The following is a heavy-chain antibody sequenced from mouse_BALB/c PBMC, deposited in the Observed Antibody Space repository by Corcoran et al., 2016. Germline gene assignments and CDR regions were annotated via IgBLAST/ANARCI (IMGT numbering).Heavy chain of an antibody. V-gene: IGHV1-18*01. J-gene: IGHJ2*01. CDR2: ITPRRRGP. D-gene: IGHD1-1*01. CDR1: GYTFTDYN. Sequence: EVLLQPSGPVLVQPGASVKITCKATGYTFTDYNMDWVKQSHGQSLELLGDITPRRRGPLYNQTFEGRATLTVDKSSNTSYMELRSLTSEDTAVYYCARWGITTFDYWGQGTTVTVSS. CDR3: ARWGITTFDY.